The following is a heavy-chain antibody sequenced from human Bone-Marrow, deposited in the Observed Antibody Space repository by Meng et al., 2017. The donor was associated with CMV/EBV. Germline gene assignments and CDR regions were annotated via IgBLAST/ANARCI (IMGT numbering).Heavy chain of an antibody. CDR3: ARDLYCSSTSCFIRYYYYGMDV. J-gene: IGHJ6*02. CDR2: ISSSGSTI. CDR1: GFTFSSYE. Sequence: GESLKISCAASGFTFSSYEMNWVRQAPGKGLEWVSYISSSGSTIYYADSVKGRFTISRDNAKNSLYLQMNSLRAEDTAVYYCARDLYCSSTSCFIRYYYYGMDVWGQGTTVTASS. V-gene: IGHV3-48*03. D-gene: IGHD2-2*01.